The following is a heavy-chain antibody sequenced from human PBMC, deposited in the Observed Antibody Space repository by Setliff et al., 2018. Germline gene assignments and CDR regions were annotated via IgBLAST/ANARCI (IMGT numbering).Heavy chain of an antibody. J-gene: IGHJ6*02. Sequence: GGSLRLSCAASGFTFNNFAMHWVRQAPGKGLEWVAVIWYDGSNKYYADSVKGRFTISRDNSENTLYLQMNSLRAEDTAVYYCARNWATAQHYYYGMDVWGQGTTVTVSS. V-gene: IGHV3-33*01. CDR2: IWYDGSNK. CDR3: ARNWATAQHYYYGMDV. D-gene: IGHD2-21*02. CDR1: GFTFNNFA.